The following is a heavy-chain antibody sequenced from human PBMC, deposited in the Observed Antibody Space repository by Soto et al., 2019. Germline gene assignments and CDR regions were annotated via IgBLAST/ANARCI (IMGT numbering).Heavy chain of an antibody. CDR1: GGSLTDYY. V-gene: IGHV4-34*01. D-gene: IGHD1-1*01. J-gene: IGHJ6*02. Sequence: SETLSLTCAVSGGSLTDYYLPWIRQSPGKGLEWIGEIHPSGSTNYNPSLRSRVTISIDTSKNQVSLKLTSLTAADTAVYYCARGRDEYKLGNVWGHGTTVTVSS. CDR2: IHPSGST. CDR3: ARGRDEYKLGNV.